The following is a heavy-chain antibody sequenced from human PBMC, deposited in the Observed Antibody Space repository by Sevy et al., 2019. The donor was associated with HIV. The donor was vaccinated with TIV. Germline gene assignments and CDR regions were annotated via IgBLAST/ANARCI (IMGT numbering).Heavy chain of an antibody. D-gene: IGHD6-13*01. J-gene: IGHJ3*02. CDR3: ARGQQPVLAFDI. CDR1: GGSIRSYY. CDR2: IYYSGST. V-gene: IGHV4-59*01. Sequence: SQTLSLTCTVSGGSIRSYYWSWIRQPPGKGLERIGYIYYSGSTNYNPSLKSRVTITLDTSKNQFSLKLSSVTAADTAVYYCARGQQPVLAFDIWGQGTMVTVSS.